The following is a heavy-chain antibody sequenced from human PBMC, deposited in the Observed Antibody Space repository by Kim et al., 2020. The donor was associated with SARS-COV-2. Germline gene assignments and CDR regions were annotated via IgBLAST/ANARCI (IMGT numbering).Heavy chain of an antibody. CDR1: GFTFSNYG. CDR2: MSYDGSNK. V-gene: IGHV3-30*03. J-gene: IGHJ4*02. D-gene: IGHD4-17*01. Sequence: GGSLRLSSATSGFTFSNYGIHWVRQAPAKGLEWVAVMSYDGSNKYYADSVKGRFAISRDKSKNTMYLQMNSLKTADTAVYFCARGDYPSRGFDYWGQGTLVTVSS. CDR3: ARGDYPSRGFDY.